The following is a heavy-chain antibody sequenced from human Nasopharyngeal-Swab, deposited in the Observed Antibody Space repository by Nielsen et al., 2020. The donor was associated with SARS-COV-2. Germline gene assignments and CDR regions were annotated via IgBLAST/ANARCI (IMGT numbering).Heavy chain of an antibody. CDR1: GFTFSSYA. Sequence: GESLKISCAASGFTFSSYAMSWVRQAPGKGLEWVSAIRGSGGSTYYADSVKGRFTISRDNSKNTLYLQMNSLRDEDTAVYYCIAAAGTGSFDYWGQGTLVTVSS. J-gene: IGHJ4*02. V-gene: IGHV3-23*01. D-gene: IGHD6-13*01. CDR3: IAAAGTGSFDY. CDR2: IRGSGGST.